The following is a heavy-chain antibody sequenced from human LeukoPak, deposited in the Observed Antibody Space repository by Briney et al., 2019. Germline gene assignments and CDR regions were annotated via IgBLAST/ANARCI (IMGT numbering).Heavy chain of an antibody. CDR2: ISYDGSNK. Sequence: GGSLRLSCAASGFTFSNYGMHWVRQAPGKGLEWVAVISYDGSNKYYADSVKGRFTISRDNSKNTLYLQMNSLRAEDTAVYYCAKGAESSSWWGYYYYGMDVWGQGTTVTASS. D-gene: IGHD6-13*01. J-gene: IGHJ6*02. CDR3: AKGAESSSWWGYYYYGMDV. V-gene: IGHV3-30*18. CDR1: GFTFSNYG.